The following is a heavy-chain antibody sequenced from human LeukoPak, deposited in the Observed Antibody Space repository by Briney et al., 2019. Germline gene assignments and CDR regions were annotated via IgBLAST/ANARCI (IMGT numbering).Heavy chain of an antibody. Sequence: SVKVSCKASGGTFSSYAISWVRPAPGQGLEWMGGIIPIFGTANYAQKFQGRVTITTDESTSTAYMELSSLRSEDTAVYYCARGECSGGSCYSNYYYYMDVWGKGTTVTVSS. D-gene: IGHD2-15*01. CDR3: ARGECSGGSCYSNYYYYMDV. CDR2: IIPIFGTA. CDR1: GGTFSSYA. V-gene: IGHV1-69*05. J-gene: IGHJ6*03.